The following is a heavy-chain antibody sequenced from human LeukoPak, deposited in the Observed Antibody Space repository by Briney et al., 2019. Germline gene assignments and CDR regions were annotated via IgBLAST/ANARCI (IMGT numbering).Heavy chain of an antibody. D-gene: IGHD3-22*01. CDR2: ISYDGSNK. CDR1: GFTFSSYA. J-gene: IGHJ3*01. Sequence: GRSLRLSCAASGFTFSSYAMHWVRQAPGKGLEWVAVISYDGSNKYYADSVKGRFTTSRDNSKNTLYLQMNSLRAEDTAVYYCARENYYDSSGYVWGQGTMVTVSS. CDR3: ARENYYDSSGYV. V-gene: IGHV3-30*04.